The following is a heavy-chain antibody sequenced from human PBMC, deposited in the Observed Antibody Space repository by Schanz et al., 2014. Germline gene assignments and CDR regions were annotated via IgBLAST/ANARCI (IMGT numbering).Heavy chain of an antibody. CDR2: INPSGVST. J-gene: IGHJ4*02. Sequence: QVQLVQSGGEVKKPGASVKVSCKASGYTFAVYYIHWVRQAPGQGLEWLGIINPSGVSTSSAQEFQGRVTMTRDTSTSTLQMELSSLRSEDTAVYYCARGGAYRSPSPVFYFDYWGQGTLVTVSS. D-gene: IGHD6-6*01. CDR1: GYTFAVYY. V-gene: IGHV1-46*01. CDR3: ARGGAYRSPSPVFYFDY.